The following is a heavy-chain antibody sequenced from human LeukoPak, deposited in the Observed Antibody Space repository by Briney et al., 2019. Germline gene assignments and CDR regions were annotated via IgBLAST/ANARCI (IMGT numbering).Heavy chain of an antibody. CDR3: ARDPPGYRSSINISDY. D-gene: IGHD6-19*01. J-gene: IGHJ4*02. CDR2: IIPILGIA. Sequence: WASVKVSCKASGGTFSSYAISWVRQAPGQVLEWMGRIIPILGIANYAQKFQGRVTITADKSTSTAYMELSSLRSEDTAVYYCARDPPGYRSSINISDYWGQGTLVTVSS. CDR1: GGTFSSYA. V-gene: IGHV1-69*04.